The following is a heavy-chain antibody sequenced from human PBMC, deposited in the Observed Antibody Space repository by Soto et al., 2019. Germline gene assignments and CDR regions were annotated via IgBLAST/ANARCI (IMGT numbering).Heavy chain of an antibody. V-gene: IGHV3-13*01. CDR2: IGTAGDT. Sequence: GGSLRLSCGAFGFTFSSYDMHWVRQATGKGLEWVSAIGTAGDTYYPGSVKGRFTISRENAKNSLYLQMNSLRAGDTAVYYCARVGTDYGMDVWGQGTTVTVSS. CDR1: GFTFSSYD. CDR3: ARVGTDYGMDV. J-gene: IGHJ6*02. D-gene: IGHD2-21*02.